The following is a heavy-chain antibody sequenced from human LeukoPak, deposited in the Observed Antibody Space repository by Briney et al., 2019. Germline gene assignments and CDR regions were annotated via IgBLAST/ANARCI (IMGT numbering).Heavy chain of an antibody. J-gene: IGHJ5*02. Sequence: SETLSLTCTVSGGSISSYYWSWIRQPAGKGLEWIGRIYTSGSTNYNPSLKSRVTISVDTSKNQFSLKLSSVTAADTAVYYCALSGSGAAAMYRWFDPWGQGTLVTVSS. CDR1: GGSISSYY. V-gene: IGHV4-4*07. D-gene: IGHD2-2*01. CDR2: IYTSGST. CDR3: ALSGSGAAAMYRWFDP.